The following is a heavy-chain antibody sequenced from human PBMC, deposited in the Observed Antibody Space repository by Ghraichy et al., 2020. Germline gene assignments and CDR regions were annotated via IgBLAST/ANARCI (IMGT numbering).Heavy chain of an antibody. Sequence: GGSLRLSCAASGFTFSSYSMNWVRQAPGKGLEWVSYISSSSSTIYNADSVKGRFTISRDNAKNSLFLQMNSLRDEDTAVYYCARGYSGYDPLDSNFDYWGQGTLVTVSS. V-gene: IGHV3-48*02. CDR1: GFTFSSYS. D-gene: IGHD5-12*01. CDR2: ISSSSSTI. CDR3: ARGYSGYDPLDSNFDY. J-gene: IGHJ4*02.